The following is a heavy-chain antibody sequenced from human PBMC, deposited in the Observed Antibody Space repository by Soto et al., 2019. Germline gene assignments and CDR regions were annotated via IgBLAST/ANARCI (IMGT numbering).Heavy chain of an antibody. Sequence: QVQLVESGGGLVKPGGSLRLSCAASGFTFSAYYMSWIRQAPGKGLEWVSYISSSSSYTNYADSVKGRFTISRDNAKNSLYLQMNSLRAEDTAVYYCAREPSGIAVFDYWGQGTLVTVSS. D-gene: IGHD6-19*01. CDR1: GFTFSAYY. J-gene: IGHJ4*02. CDR2: ISSSSSYT. V-gene: IGHV3-11*05. CDR3: AREPSGIAVFDY.